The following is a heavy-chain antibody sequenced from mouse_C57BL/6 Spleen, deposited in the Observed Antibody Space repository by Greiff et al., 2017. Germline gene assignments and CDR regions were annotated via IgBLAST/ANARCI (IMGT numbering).Heavy chain of an antibody. Sequence: VQLQQPGAELVKPGASVKLSCKASGYTFTSYWMHWVKQRPGQGLEWIGMIHPNSGSTNYNEKFKSKATLTVDKSSSTAYMQLSSLTSEDSAVYYCAIRVDSFYAMDYWGQGTSVTVSS. CDR3: AIRVDSFYAMDY. CDR1: GYTFTSYW. J-gene: IGHJ4*01. V-gene: IGHV1-64*01. D-gene: IGHD3-2*01. CDR2: IHPNSGST.